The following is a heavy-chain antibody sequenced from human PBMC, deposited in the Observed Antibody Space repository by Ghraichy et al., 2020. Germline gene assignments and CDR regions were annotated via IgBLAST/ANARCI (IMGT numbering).Heavy chain of an antibody. CDR3: AILRPWVFDP. J-gene: IGHJ5*02. V-gene: IGHV4-34*01. Sequence: SETLSLTCAVYGGSFSGYYWSWIRQPPGKGLEWIGEINHSGSTNYNPSLKSRVTISVDTSKNQFSLKLSSVTAADTAVYYCAILRPWVFDPWGQGTLVTVSS. D-gene: IGHD1-26*01. CDR1: GGSFSGYY. CDR2: INHSGST.